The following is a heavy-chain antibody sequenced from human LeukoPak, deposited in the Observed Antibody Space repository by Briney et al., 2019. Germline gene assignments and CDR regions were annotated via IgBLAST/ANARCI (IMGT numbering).Heavy chain of an antibody. V-gene: IGHV1-8*03. Sequence: GASVKVSCKASGYAFTSYDINWVRQATGQGLEWMGWMNPNSGNTGYAQKFQGRVTITRNTSISTAYMELSSLRSEDTAVYYCARTPKSLWSLYYYYYMDVWGKGTTVTISS. D-gene: IGHD3-10*01. CDR1: GYAFTSYD. J-gene: IGHJ6*03. CDR3: ARTPKSLWSLYYYYYMDV. CDR2: MNPNSGNT.